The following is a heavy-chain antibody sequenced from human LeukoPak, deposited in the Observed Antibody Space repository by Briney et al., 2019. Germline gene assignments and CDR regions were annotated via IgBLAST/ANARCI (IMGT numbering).Heavy chain of an antibody. V-gene: IGHV5-51*01. CDR1: GYRFTTYW. CDR3: ARRYYYDSSGYYLAHDAFDI. Sequence: GESLKISCKASGYRFTTYWIGWVRQMPGKGLEWMGIIYPGDSDTRYSPSSQGQVTISADKSISTAYLQWSSLKASDTAMYYCARRYYYDSSGYYLAHDAFDIWGQGTMVAVSS. J-gene: IGHJ3*02. CDR2: IYPGDSDT. D-gene: IGHD3-22*01.